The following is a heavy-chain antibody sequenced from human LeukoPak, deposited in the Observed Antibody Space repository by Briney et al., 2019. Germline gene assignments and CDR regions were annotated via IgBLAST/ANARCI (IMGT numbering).Heavy chain of an antibody. CDR2: IKQDGSEK. Sequence: PGGSLRLSCAASGFTFSSYSMNWVRQAPGKGLEWVANIKQDGSEKYYVDSVKGRFTISRDNAKNSLYLQMNSLRAEDTAVYYCARDLFGYGDRLDYWGQGTLVTVSS. J-gene: IGHJ4*02. V-gene: IGHV3-7*01. CDR3: ARDLFGYGDRLDY. CDR1: GFTFSSYS. D-gene: IGHD4-17*01.